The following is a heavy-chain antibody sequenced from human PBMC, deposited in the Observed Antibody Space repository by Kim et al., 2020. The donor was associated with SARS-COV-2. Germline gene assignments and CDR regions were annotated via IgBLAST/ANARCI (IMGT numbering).Heavy chain of an antibody. J-gene: IGHJ3*02. V-gene: IGHV4-30-4*01. CDR1: GGSISSGDYY. D-gene: IGHD3-9*01. CDR2: ISYTGST. Sequence: SETLSLICTVSGGSISSGDYYWSWIRQPPGKGLEWIGYISYTGSTFYNPSLKSRVTISVDTSQNQFSLKLTSVTPADTAIYYCARTNYDILTGPSAVDIWGQGTMLTASS. CDR3: ARTNYDILTGPSAVDI.